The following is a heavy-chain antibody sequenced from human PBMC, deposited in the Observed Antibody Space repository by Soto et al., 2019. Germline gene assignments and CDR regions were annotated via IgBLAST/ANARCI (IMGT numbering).Heavy chain of an antibody. J-gene: IGHJ4*02. CDR2: MNPNSGNT. CDR1: GYTFTSYD. V-gene: IGHV1-8*01. D-gene: IGHD4-4*01. Sequence: QVQLVQSGAEVKKPGASVKVSCKASGYTFTSYDINWVRQATGQGLEWMGWMNPNSGNTGYAQKLQGKVTRTRNTSISTGYMELSSLRSEDTAVYYCVGRNKLTTVGDYWGQGTLVTVSS. CDR3: VGRNKLTTVGDY.